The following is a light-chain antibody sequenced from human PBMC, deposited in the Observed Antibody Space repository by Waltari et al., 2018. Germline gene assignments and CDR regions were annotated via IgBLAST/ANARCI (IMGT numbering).Light chain of an antibody. CDR3: NSYPGRSSWV. CDR1: SRDIGFYNH. J-gene: IGLJ3*02. CDR2: DVR. V-gene: IGLV2-14*01. Sequence: QSALTQPASVSGSPGQSIPISCYGTSRDIGFYNHVPWSQQHPGNAPKLIIYDVRPRPSGVSDRFSGSKSRNTAALSISGSQAEDEADYYCNSYPGRSSWVFGGGTKVTVL.